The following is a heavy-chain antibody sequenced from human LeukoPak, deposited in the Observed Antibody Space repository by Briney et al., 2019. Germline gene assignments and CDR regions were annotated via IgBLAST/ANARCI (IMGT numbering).Heavy chain of an antibody. V-gene: IGHV4-30-2*01. D-gene: IGHD2-15*01. CDR1: GGSISSGGYS. Sequence: PSETLSLTCAVSGGSISSGGYSWSWIRQPPGKGLEWIGYIYHSGSTYYNPSLKSRVTISVDRSKNQFSLKLSSVTAADTAVYYCARMGVVRRYYYYYYGMDVWGQGTTVTVSS. CDR2: IYHSGST. J-gene: IGHJ6*02. CDR3: ARMGVVRRYYYYYYGMDV.